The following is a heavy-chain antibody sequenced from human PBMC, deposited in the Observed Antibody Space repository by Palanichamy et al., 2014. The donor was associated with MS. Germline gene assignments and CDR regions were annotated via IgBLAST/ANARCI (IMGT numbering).Heavy chain of an antibody. D-gene: IGHD2-15*01. CDR2: ISGTGGST. CDR3: AKAGYWSGGSYSYEGNYYYAMDV. V-gene: IGHV3-23*01. J-gene: IGHJ6*02. Sequence: QLLESGGGLVQPGGSLRLSCAASGFTFSNYAMTWVRQAPGKGLEWVSTISGTGGSTYYADSVKGRFTISRDNSKNTLYLQMNSLRAEDAAVYYCAKAGYWSGGSYSYEGNYYYAMDVWGQGTTVTVSS. CDR1: GFTFSNYA.